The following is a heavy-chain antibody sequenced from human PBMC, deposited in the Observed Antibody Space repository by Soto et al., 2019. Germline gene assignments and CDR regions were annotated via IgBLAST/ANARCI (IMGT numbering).Heavy chain of an antibody. CDR2: INPNSGGT. CDR1: GYTFTGYY. Sequence: ASVKVSCKASGYTFTGYYMHWVRQAPGQGLEWMGWINPNSGGTNYAQKFQGRVTMTRDTSISTAYMELSRLRSDDTAVYYCARGRGVVTIFGVVTTVGYGMDVWRQVPTVTVSS. CDR3: ARGRGVVTIFGVVTTVGYGMDV. V-gene: IGHV1-2*02. J-gene: IGHJ6*01. D-gene: IGHD3-3*01.